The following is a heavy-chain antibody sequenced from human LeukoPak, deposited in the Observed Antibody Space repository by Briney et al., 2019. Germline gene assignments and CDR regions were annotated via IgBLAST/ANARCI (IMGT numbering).Heavy chain of an antibody. J-gene: IGHJ4*02. CDR3: ARERYSGSYYY. D-gene: IGHD1-26*01. V-gene: IGHV4-38-2*02. CDR2: IYHSGST. CDR1: GGSISSHY. Sequence: SETLSLTCTVSGGSISSHYWSWIRQPPGKGLEWIGSIYHSGSTYYNPSLKSRVTISVDTSKNQFSLKLSSVTAADTAVYYCARERYSGSYYYWGQGTLVTVSS.